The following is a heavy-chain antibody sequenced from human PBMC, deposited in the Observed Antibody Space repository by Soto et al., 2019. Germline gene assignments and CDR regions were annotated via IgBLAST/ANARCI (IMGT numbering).Heavy chain of an antibody. D-gene: IGHD6-19*01. Sequence: PSATLSLTCDVSSGSISGSHYHWLCLRQPPGKVLEWIGSIHYTGKDYYNPSLRSRVTIYVDTSKNEFSLNLNSVTAADTAVDYCAITSGIEVAGTDYWGQGTLVTVSA. CDR1: SGSISGSHYH. V-gene: IGHV4-39*01. CDR2: IHYTGKD. J-gene: IGHJ4*02. CDR3: AITSGIEVAGTDY.